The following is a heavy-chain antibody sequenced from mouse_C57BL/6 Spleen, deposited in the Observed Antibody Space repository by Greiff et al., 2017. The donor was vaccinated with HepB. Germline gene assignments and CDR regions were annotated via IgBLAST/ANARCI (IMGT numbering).Heavy chain of an antibody. CDR2: IHPNSGST. CDR1: GYTFTSYW. V-gene: IGHV1-64*01. D-gene: IGHD2-4*01. CDR3: ARSGYYDYDYAMDY. J-gene: IGHJ4*01. Sequence: QVQLKQPGAELVKPGASVKLSCKASGYTFTSYWMHWVKQRPGQGLEWIGMIHPNSGSTNYNEKFKSKATLTVDKSSSTAYMQLSSLTSEDSAVYYCARSGYYDYDYAMDYWGQGTSVTVSS.